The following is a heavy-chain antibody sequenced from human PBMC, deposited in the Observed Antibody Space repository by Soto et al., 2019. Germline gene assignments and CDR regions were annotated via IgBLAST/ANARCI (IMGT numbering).Heavy chain of an antibody. V-gene: IGHV1-18*01. D-gene: IGHD4-17*01. Sequence: ASVKVSCKAYGYTFTNYGISWVRQAPGQGLEWMAWISVYNGDTVYGQKFQGRVTMTTDRTTSTAYMELGSLGSDDTAVYYCARDPDDDYDFDYWGQGTLVTVSS. J-gene: IGHJ4*02. CDR1: GYTFTNYG. CDR3: ARDPDDDYDFDY. CDR2: ISVYNGDT.